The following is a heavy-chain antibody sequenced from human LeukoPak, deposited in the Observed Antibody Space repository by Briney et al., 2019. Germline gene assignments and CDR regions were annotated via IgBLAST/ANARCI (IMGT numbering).Heavy chain of an antibody. CDR1: GGSFSGDY. CDR3: ARHPVAVMVRGVRGFDP. D-gene: IGHD3-10*01. J-gene: IGHJ5*02. Sequence: PSETLSLTCAVYGGSFSGDYWSWIRQPPGKGLEWIGEINHSGSTNYNPSLKSRVTISVDTSKNQFSLKLSSVTAADTAVYYCARHPVAVMVRGVRGFDPWGQGTLVTVSS. CDR2: INHSGST. V-gene: IGHV4-34*01.